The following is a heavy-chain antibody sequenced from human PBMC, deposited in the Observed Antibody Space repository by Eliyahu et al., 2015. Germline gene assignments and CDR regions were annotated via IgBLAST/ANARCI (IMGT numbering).Heavy chain of an antibody. CDR2: IIPIXGTA. D-gene: IGHD5-24*01. CDR3: ARDLRDGYNYPTGVD. J-gene: IGHJ4*02. Sequence: QVQLVQSGAEVKKPGXSVKVSCXASGGTFSXYAXXWVRRXPGQGLEWMGGIIPIXGTANYAQKFQGRVTITADKSTSTAYMELSSLRSEDTAVYYCARDLRDGYNYPTGVDWGQGTLVTVSS. V-gene: IGHV1-69*06. CDR1: GGTFSXYA.